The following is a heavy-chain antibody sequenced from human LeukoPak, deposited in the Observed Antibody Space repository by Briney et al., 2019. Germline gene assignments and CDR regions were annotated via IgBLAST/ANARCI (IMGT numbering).Heavy chain of an antibody. CDR3: TRVYYSGSSHHFDY. V-gene: IGHV5-51*01. CDR1: GYIFTGYW. Sequence: GESLKISCKGSGYIFTGYWIGWVRQMPGKGLEWMGTIYPGDSDTRYSPSFQGQVTISGDKSISTAYLQWSSLKASDTAMYYCTRVYYSGSSHHFDYWGQGTLVTVSS. CDR2: IYPGDSDT. J-gene: IGHJ4*02. D-gene: IGHD5-12*01.